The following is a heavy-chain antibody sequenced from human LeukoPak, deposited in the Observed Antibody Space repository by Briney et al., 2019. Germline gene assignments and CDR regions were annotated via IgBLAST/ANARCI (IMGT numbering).Heavy chain of an antibody. CDR3: AKSFWGYSSRFFDY. D-gene: IGHD6-19*01. Sequence: GGSLRLSCTVWGHTLRSFDMQWPRQAPGKGLEWVAFIRYDGSNKYYADSVKGRFTISRDNSKNTLYLPMNTLRADDAALYYYAKSFWGYSSRFFDYWGQGTLVTVSS. V-gene: IGHV3-30*02. CDR1: GHTLRSFD. CDR2: IRYDGSNK. J-gene: IGHJ4*02.